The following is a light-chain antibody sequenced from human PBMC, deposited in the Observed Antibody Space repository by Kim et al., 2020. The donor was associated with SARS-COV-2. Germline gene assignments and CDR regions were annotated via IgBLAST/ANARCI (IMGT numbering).Light chain of an antibody. Sequence: SPGERVTLSCRASQSISTNLAWYQQKPGQIPRLLIYRAYTRATGIPARFSGRGSGTDFTLTISSLQSEDFGYYYCQQYNKWPPLTFGPGTKVDIK. V-gene: IGKV3D-15*01. J-gene: IGKJ3*01. CDR1: QSISTN. CDR2: RAY. CDR3: QQYNKWPPLT.